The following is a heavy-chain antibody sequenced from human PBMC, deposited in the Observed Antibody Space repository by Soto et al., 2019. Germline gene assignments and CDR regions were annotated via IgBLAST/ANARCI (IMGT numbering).Heavy chain of an antibody. CDR1: GFTFSSNA. CDR3: VKEARLADV. V-gene: IGHV3-21*05. J-gene: IGHJ6*02. Sequence: PGGSLRLSCAASGFTFSSNAMSWVRQAPGKGLEWLSYISGSSSDTNYADSVRGRFTISRDNAKNSLYLQMNSLRVEDTGVYYCVKEARLADVWGQGTTVTVSS. CDR2: ISGSSSDT. D-gene: IGHD6-25*01.